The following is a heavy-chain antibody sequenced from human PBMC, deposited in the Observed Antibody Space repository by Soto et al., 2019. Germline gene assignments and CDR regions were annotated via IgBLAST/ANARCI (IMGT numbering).Heavy chain of an antibody. Sequence: QLQLQESGSGLVKPSQTLSLTCAVSGGSISSGGYSWSWIRQPPGKGLEWIGYIYHSGSTHYTPSLKSRVTISVDRSKHQFSLKLSSVTAADTAVYYCAAGGGLPRYYWGQGTLVTVSS. V-gene: IGHV4-30-2*01. D-gene: IGHD5-12*01. J-gene: IGHJ4*02. CDR3: AAGGGLPRYY. CDR1: GGSISSGGYS. CDR2: IYHSGST.